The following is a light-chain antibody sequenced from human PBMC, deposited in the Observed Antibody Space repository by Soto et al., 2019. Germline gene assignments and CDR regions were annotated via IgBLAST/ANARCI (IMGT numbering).Light chain of an antibody. CDR1: KSVSSSY. CDR3: QQYGSSRT. V-gene: IGKV3-20*01. CDR2: GAY. Sequence: EIVLTQSPGTLSLSLGERTTLXXRDSKSVSSSYLAWYQQKPGKAPXLLIYGAYSRATGIPDRFSGSGSGTDFTLTISRLEPEDFAVYYCQQYGSSRTFGQGTKVDIK. J-gene: IGKJ1*01.